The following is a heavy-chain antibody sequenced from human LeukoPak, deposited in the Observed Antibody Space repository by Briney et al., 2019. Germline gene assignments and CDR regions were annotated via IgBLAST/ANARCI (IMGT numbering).Heavy chain of an antibody. J-gene: IGHJ2*01. CDR3: ARGAAAAGTRWYFDL. D-gene: IGHD6-13*01. Sequence: SETLSLTCTVSGGSISGYYWTWIRQPPGKGLEWIGYIYYSGSTNYNPSLKSRVTISVDTSKNQFSLKLSSVTAADTAVYYCARGAAAAGTRWYFDLWGRGTLVTVSS. CDR1: GGSISGYY. V-gene: IGHV4-59*01. CDR2: IYYSGST.